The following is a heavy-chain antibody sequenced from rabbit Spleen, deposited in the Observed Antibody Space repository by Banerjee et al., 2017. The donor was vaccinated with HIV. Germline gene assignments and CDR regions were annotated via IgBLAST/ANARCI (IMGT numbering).Heavy chain of an antibody. J-gene: IGHJ6*01. V-gene: IGHV1S40*01. Sequence: QSLEESGGDLVKPGASLTLTCTASGFSFSSNYYMCWVRQAPGKGLEWIACIYTGSSGSTYYASWATGRFTCSKTSSTTVTLQMTSLTAADTATYFCARDTGSSFSSYGMDLWAPGTLVTVS. CDR3: ARDTGSSFSSYGMDL. CDR2: IYTGSSGST. D-gene: IGHD8-1*01. CDR1: GFSFSSNYY.